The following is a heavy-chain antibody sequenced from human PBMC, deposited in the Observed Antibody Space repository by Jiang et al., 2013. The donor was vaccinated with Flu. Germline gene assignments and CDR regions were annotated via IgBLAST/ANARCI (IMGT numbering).Heavy chain of an antibody. CDR3: AREDKGHTLTT. CDR1: GGSISSGDYY. D-gene: IGHD4-17*01. CDR2: IYYSGST. Sequence: SGSGLVKPSQTLSLTCTVSGGSISSGDYYWSWIRQPPGKGLEWIGYIYYSGSTYYNSSLKSRVTISVDTSKNQFSLKLSSVTAADTAVYYCAREDKGHTLTTWGQGTLVHRLL. J-gene: IGHJ4*02. V-gene: IGHV4-30-4*01.